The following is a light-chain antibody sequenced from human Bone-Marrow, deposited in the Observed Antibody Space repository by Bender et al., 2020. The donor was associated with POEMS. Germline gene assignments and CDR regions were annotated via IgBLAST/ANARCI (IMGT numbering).Light chain of an antibody. CDR3: CSYAGSNTLV. J-gene: IGLJ2*01. Sequence: QSALTQPASVSGSPGQSITISCTATSSDFGSYNLVSWYQHHPGTAPKLMIYEVSKRPSGVSDRFSGSKSGNTASLTISGLQAEDEADYHCCSYAGSNTLVFGGGTKVTVL. V-gene: IGLV2-23*02. CDR1: SSDFGSYNL. CDR2: EVS.